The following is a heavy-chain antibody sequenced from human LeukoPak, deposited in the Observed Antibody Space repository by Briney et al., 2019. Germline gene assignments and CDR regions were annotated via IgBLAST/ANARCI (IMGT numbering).Heavy chain of an antibody. J-gene: IGHJ4*02. CDR3: ATYCSGGSCWPPGVDY. D-gene: IGHD2-15*01. CDR1: GFTFSDYY. Sequence: GGSLRLSCAASGFTFSDYYMSWIRQAPGKGLEWVSYISSSGSTIYYADSVKGRFTISRDNAKNSLYLQMNSLRAEDTAVYYCATYCSGGSCWPPGVDYWGQGTLVTVSS. V-gene: IGHV3-11*01. CDR2: ISSSGSTI.